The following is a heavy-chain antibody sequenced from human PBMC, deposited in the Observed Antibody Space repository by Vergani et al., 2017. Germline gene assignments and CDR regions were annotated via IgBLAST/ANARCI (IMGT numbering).Heavy chain of an antibody. Sequence: EVQLVESGGGLVQPGRSLRLSCAASGFTFDDYAMHWVRQDPGKCLEWVSGISWNSGSIGYADSVKGRFTISRDNAKNALYLQMNSLRAEDMALYYWAKDMGGYDYGPLDYWGQGTLVTVSS. V-gene: IGHV3-9*03. CDR3: AKDMGGYDYGPLDY. CDR2: ISWNSGSI. J-gene: IGHJ4*02. CDR1: GFTFDDYA. D-gene: IGHD5-12*01.